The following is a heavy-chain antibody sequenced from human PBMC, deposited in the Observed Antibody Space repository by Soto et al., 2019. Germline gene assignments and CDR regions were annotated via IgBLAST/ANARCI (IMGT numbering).Heavy chain of an antibody. J-gene: IGHJ6*02. CDR1: GGSISSYY. D-gene: IGHD3-9*01. CDR3: ARDKVEYYDILTGYSYYYYGMDV. V-gene: IGHV4-59*01. Sequence: SETLSLTCTVSGGSISSYYWSWIRQPPGKGLEWIGYIYYSGSTNYNPSLKSRVTISVDTSKNQFSLKLSSVTAADTAVYYCARDKVEYYDILTGYSYYYYGMDVWGQGTTVTGS. CDR2: IYYSGST.